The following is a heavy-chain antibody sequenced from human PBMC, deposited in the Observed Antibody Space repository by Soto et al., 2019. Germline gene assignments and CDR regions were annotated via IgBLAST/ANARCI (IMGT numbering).Heavy chain of an antibody. CDR2: ISRNSGRI. CDR1: GFTFDDYA. J-gene: IGHJ6*03. CDR3: ARDSRIALVPSPVEDYSYYMDV. Sequence: EVQLVESGGGLVQPGRSLRLSCAASGFTFDDYAMHWVRQAPGKGLEWVSGISRNSGRIGYADSVKGRFTLSSDNARNSLKLQMNSLRAADTALYYGARDSRIALVPSPVEDYSYYMDVCGTGTTLLVSS. V-gene: IGHV3-9*01. D-gene: IGHD2-2*01.